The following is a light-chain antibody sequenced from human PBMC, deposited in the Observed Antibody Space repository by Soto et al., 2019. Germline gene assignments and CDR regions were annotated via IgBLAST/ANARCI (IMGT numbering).Light chain of an antibody. Sequence: DIQMTQSPSSLSASVGDRVTITCRASQSISSYLNWYQQKPGKAPKLLIYAASSLQSGVPSRFSGSGSGTDFTLTISSLQPEDFATYYCQQSYRTPLTFGGGPKVHIK. CDR2: AAS. J-gene: IGKJ4*01. V-gene: IGKV1-39*01. CDR3: QQSYRTPLT. CDR1: QSISSY.